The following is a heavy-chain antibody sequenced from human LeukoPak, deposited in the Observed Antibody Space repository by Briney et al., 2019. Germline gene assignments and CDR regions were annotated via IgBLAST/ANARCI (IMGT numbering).Heavy chain of an antibody. J-gene: IGHJ4*02. CDR1: GFIFSSYW. Sequence: GRSLRLSCAASGFIFSSYWMSWVRQASGKGLEWVANIKQDGSEKYYVDSVKGRFTISRDNAKNSLYLQMNSLRAEDTAVYYCARDLYRIVVVPHYFDYWGQGTLVTVSS. CDR2: IKQDGSEK. D-gene: IGHD3-22*01. V-gene: IGHV3-7*01. CDR3: ARDLYRIVVVPHYFDY.